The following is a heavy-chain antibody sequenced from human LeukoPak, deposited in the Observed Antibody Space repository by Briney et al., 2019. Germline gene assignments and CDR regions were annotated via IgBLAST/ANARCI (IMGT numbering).Heavy chain of an antibody. CDR2: IWYDGSNK. CDR3: ARGLIYYYDSSGDYGRIGGETM. CDR1: GFTFSSYG. D-gene: IGHD3-22*01. J-gene: IGHJ4*02. V-gene: IGHV3-33*01. Sequence: GGSLRLSCAASGFTFSSYGMHWVRQAPGKGLEWVAVIWYDGSNKYYADSVKGRFTISRDNSKNTLYLQMNSLRAEDTAVYYCARGLIYYYDSSGDYGRIGGETMWGQGTLVTVSS.